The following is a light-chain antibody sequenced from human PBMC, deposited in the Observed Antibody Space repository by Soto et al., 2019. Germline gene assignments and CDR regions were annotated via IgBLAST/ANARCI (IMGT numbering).Light chain of an antibody. J-gene: IGLJ1*01. V-gene: IGLV2-23*02. CDR1: SSHVGSYDF. CDR2: EVT. Sequence: QSALSRPASVSGSLGQSITISCTRSSSHVGSYDFVSWYQQHPGKAPKVLIYEVTKRPSGVSNRFSGSKSGNTASLTISGLQADDEADYYCCADAGSSRYVFGTGTKVTVL. CDR3: CADAGSSRYV.